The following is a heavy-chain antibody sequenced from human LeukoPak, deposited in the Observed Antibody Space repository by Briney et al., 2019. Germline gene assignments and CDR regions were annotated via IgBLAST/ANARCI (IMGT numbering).Heavy chain of an antibody. Sequence: SSQTLSLTCTVSGGSISNTSYYWGWIRQPPGMALEWIGHIYYSGSTFYNPSVESRVTISIDTSKNQFSLMLSSVTAADTAVYYRTSPPSSYYDSSGYSLYAFDVWGQGTMVTVSS. CDR3: TSPPSSYYDSSGYSLYAFDV. V-gene: IGHV4-39*01. CDR1: GGSISNTSYY. J-gene: IGHJ3*01. CDR2: IYYSGST. D-gene: IGHD3-22*01.